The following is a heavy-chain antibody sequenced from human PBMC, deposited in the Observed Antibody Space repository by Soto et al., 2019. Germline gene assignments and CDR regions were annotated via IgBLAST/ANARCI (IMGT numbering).Heavy chain of an antibody. CDR1: GGTFSSYA. V-gene: IGHV1-69*13. D-gene: IGHD2-15*01. CDR2: IIPIFGTA. CDR3: ARDKARICSGVSCHSLPYYYGIDV. J-gene: IGHJ6*02. Sequence: GASVKVSCKASGGTFSSYAISWVRQAPGQGLEWMGGIIPIFGTANYAQKFQGRVTITADESTSTAYMELSSLRSEDTAVYYCARDKARICSGVSCHSLPYYYGIDVRAQGTTVTGSS.